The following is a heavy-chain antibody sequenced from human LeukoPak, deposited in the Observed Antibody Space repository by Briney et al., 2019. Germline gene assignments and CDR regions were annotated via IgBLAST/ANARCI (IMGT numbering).Heavy chain of an antibody. CDR2: ISGSGSST. CDR3: ARDYYDSSGYFDY. V-gene: IGHV3-11*04. CDR1: GFTFSDYY. D-gene: IGHD3-22*01. J-gene: IGHJ4*02. Sequence: GGSLRLTCVASGFTFSDYYMSWIRQAPGKGLEWVSYISGSGSSTHYAESVKGRFTISRDNAKNSLYLQMNSLRAEDTAVYYCARDYYDSSGYFDYWGQGTLVTVSS.